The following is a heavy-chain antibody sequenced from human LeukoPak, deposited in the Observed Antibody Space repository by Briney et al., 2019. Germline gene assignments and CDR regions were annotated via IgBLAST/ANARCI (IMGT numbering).Heavy chain of an antibody. CDR3: ARVIVPWGFDY. Sequence: SETLSLTCTVSGGSISSSSYYWGWIRQPPGKGLEWIGSIYYSGSTHYNPSLKSRVTISVDTSKNQFSLKLSSVTAADTAVYYCARVIVPWGFDYWGQGTLVTVSS. J-gene: IGHJ4*02. CDR1: GGSISSSSYY. CDR2: IYYSGST. V-gene: IGHV4-39*07. D-gene: IGHD2-21*01.